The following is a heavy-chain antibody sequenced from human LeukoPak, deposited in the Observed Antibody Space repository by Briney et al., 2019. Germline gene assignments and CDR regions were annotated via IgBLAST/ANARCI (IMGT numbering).Heavy chain of an antibody. J-gene: IGHJ4*02. Sequence: GGSLRLSCAASGFTFDDYGMSWVRQAPGKGLEWVSGINWNGGSTGYADSVKGRFTISRDNAKNSLYLQMNSLRAEDTALYYCARVEGYYYDSSGYYFDYWGQGTLVTVYS. CDR1: GFTFDDYG. CDR2: INWNGGST. V-gene: IGHV3-20*04. CDR3: ARVEGYYYDSSGYYFDY. D-gene: IGHD3-22*01.